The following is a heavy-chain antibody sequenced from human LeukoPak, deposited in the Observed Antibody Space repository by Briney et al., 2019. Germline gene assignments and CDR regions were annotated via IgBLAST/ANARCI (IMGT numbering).Heavy chain of an antibody. D-gene: IGHD3-10*01. CDR3: ARHRSEAAFDF. V-gene: IGHV3-66*04. Sequence: PGGSLRLSCAASGFIVSNIYMSWVRDAPGKGLEWVSIIYSGGSTYYADSVKGRFTISRDNSKNPLYLQMNSLRAEDTAVYYCARHRSEAAFDFWGQGTLVTVSS. J-gene: IGHJ4*02. CDR1: GFIVSNIY. CDR2: IYSGGST.